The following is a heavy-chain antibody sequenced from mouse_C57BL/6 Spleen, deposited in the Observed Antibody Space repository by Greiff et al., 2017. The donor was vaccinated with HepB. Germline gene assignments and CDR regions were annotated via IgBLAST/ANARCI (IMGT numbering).Heavy chain of an antibody. CDR1: GYTFTDYY. CDR3: ARSRAYYSKDY. D-gene: IGHD2-5*01. Sequence: EVKLQQSGPELVKPGASVKISCKASGYTFTDYYMNWVKQSHGKSLEWIGDINPNNGGTSYNQKFKGKATLTVDKSSSTAYMELRSLTSEDSAVYYCARSRAYYSKDYWGQGTTLTVSS. J-gene: IGHJ2*01. V-gene: IGHV1-26*01. CDR2: INPNNGGT.